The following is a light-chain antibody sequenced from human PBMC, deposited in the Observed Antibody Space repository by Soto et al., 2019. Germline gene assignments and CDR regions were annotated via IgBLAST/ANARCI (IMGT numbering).Light chain of an antibody. CDR2: VAS. J-gene: IGKJ1*01. CDR3: QHYNSDPWT. V-gene: IGKV1-5*01. Sequence: DIEMTQSPSTLSASVGDRVTITCRASQTIRRWLAWYQQRPGKAPKVLIYVASTLESGVPARFSGSGSESQFSLTISSLQPEDSATYYCQHYNSDPWTFGQGTKVEIK. CDR1: QTIRRW.